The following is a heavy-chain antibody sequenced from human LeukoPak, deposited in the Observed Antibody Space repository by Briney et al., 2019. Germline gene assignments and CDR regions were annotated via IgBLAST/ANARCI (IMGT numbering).Heavy chain of an antibody. CDR2: IHPGDSDT. CDR3: ARAYSGSYYWFDP. V-gene: IGHV5-51*01. D-gene: IGHD1-26*01. Sequence: RGESLKISCKGSGYSFTSYWIGWVRQMPGKGLEWMGIIHPGDSDTRYSPSFQGQVTISADKSISTAYMQWSSLKASDTAMYYCARAYSGSYYWFDPWGQGTLVTVSS. J-gene: IGHJ5*02. CDR1: GYSFTSYW.